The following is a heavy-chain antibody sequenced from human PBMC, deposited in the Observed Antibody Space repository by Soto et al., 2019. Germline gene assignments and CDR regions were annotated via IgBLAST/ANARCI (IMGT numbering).Heavy chain of an antibody. Sequence: GGSLRLSCTASGFTFGDYAMSWFRQAPGKGLEWVGFIRSKAYGGTTEYAASVKGRFTISRDDSKSIAYLQINSLKTEDTAVYYCTRDQVVPAAMFYYYYYMDVWGKGTTVTVSS. CDR3: TRDQVVPAAMFYYYYYMDV. CDR1: GFTFGDYA. D-gene: IGHD2-2*01. J-gene: IGHJ6*03. V-gene: IGHV3-49*03. CDR2: IRSKAYGGTT.